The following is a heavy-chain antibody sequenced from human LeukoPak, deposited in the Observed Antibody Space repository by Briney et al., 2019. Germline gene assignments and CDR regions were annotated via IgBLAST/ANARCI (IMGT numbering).Heavy chain of an antibody. J-gene: IGHJ1*01. Sequence: PSQTLSLTCTVSGGSISSGDYHWSWIRQPPGKGLEWIGYIYYSGSTYYNPSLKSRVTISVDTSKNQFSLKLSSVTAADTAVYYCAREKPSQGYFQHWGQGTLVTVSS. CDR2: IYYSGST. CDR1: GGSISSGDYH. D-gene: IGHD1-14*01. V-gene: IGHV4-30-4*01. CDR3: AREKPSQGYFQH.